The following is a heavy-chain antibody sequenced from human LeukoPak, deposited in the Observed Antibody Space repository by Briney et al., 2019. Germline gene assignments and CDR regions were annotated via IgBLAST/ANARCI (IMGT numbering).Heavy chain of an antibody. Sequence: PSETLSLTCTVSGGSISSYYWSWIRQPAGKGLEWIGRIYTSGSTNYNPSLKSRVTMSVDTSKNQFSLKLSSVTAADTAVYYCARDFTIFGVVASAFDIWGQGTMVTVSS. CDR3: ARDFTIFGVVASAFDI. J-gene: IGHJ3*02. CDR2: IYTSGST. CDR1: GGSISSYY. D-gene: IGHD3-3*01. V-gene: IGHV4-4*07.